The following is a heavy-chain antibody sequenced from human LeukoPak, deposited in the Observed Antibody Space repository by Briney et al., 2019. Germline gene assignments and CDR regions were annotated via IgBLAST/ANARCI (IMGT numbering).Heavy chain of an antibody. D-gene: IGHD6-19*01. CDR1: GFTFSSYA. V-gene: IGHV3-23*01. CDR2: ISGSGGST. Sequence: PGGSLRLSCAASGFTFSSYAMSWVRQAPGKGLEWVSAISGSGGSTYYADSVNGRFTISRDNAKNSLYFQMNSLRAEDTTRHYCAARAVAGTYYWGQGTLVTASP. CDR3: AARAVAGTYY. J-gene: IGHJ4*02.